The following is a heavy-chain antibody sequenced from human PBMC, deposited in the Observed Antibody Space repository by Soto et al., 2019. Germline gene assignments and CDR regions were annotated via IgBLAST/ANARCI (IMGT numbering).Heavy chain of an antibody. CDR1: GYSFSNYW. Sequence: GESLKISCKASGYSFSNYWIGWVRQMPGKGLEWIAIINPGDSESRYSPSFQGQVTISADKSISTAYLQWNSLKASDTAMYYCARPSNNYVDHWGQGTLVTVSS. CDR2: INPGDSES. V-gene: IGHV5-51*01. J-gene: IGHJ4*02. CDR3: ARPSNNYVDH.